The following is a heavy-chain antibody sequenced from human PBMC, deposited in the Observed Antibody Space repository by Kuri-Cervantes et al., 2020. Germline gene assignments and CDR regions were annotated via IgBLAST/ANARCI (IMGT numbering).Heavy chain of an antibody. CDR1: GFTFSSYS. V-gene: IGHV3-21*01. J-gene: IGHJ4*02. CDR3: ARGGYYDILTIGFDY. D-gene: IGHD3-9*01. Sequence: GGSLRLSCAASGFTFSSYSMNWVRQAPGKGLEWVSSISSSSSYIYYADSVKGRFTISRDNAKNSLYLQMNSLRPEDRSVYFCARGGYYDILTIGFDYWGQGTLVTVSS. CDR2: ISSSSSYI.